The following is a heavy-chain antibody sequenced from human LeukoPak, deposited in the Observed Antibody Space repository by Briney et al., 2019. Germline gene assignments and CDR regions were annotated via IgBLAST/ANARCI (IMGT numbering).Heavy chain of an antibody. V-gene: IGHV4-59*08. Sequence: SEALSLTCTVSGGSISSYYWSWIRQPPGKGLEWIGYIYYSGSTNYNPSLKSRVTISVDTSKNQFSLKLGSVTAADTAVYYCARRVGASDYWGQGTLVTVSS. D-gene: IGHD1-26*01. CDR1: GGSISSYY. CDR3: ARRVGASDY. CDR2: IYYSGST. J-gene: IGHJ4*02.